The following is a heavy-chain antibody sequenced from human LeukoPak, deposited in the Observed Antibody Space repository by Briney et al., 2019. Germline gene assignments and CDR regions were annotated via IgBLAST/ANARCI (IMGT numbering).Heavy chain of an antibody. D-gene: IGHD3-10*01. CDR2: INWNGGST. CDR1: VFTFDDYG. Sequence: GGSLRLSCAASVFTFDDYGMSWVRHVPGKGLEWVSGINWNGGSTGYADSVKGRFTISRDNAKNSLYLQMNSLRAEDTALYYCARDSNPYYYVSGSDYWGQGTLVIVSS. V-gene: IGHV3-20*04. CDR3: ARDSNPYYYVSGSDY. J-gene: IGHJ4*02.